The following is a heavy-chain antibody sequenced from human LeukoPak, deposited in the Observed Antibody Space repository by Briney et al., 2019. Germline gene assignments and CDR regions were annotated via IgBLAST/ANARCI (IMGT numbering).Heavy chain of an antibody. V-gene: IGHV3-74*01. CDR2: INSDGSST. Sequence: GGSLRLSCAASGFTFSSYWMHWVRQAPGKGLVWVSRINSDGSSTSYADSVKGRFTISRDNAKNTLYLQMSSLRAEDTAVYYCARGDYDFWSGYFFSPDYWGQGTLVTVSS. D-gene: IGHD3-3*01. CDR1: GFTFSSYW. J-gene: IGHJ4*02. CDR3: ARGDYDFWSGYFFSPDY.